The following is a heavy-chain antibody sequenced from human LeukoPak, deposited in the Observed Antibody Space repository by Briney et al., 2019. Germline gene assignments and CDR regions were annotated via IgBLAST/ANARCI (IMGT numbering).Heavy chain of an antibody. CDR3: ARRFSGSGSPITY. CDR1: GGTFSSYA. CDR2: IIPIFGTA. J-gene: IGHJ4*02. Sequence: SVKVSCKASGGTFSSYAISWVRQAPGQGLEWMGGIIPIFGTANYAQKFQGRVTITADESTSTAYMELSSLRSEDTAVYYCARRFSGSGSPITYWGQGTLVTVSS. V-gene: IGHV1-69*13. D-gene: IGHD3-10*01.